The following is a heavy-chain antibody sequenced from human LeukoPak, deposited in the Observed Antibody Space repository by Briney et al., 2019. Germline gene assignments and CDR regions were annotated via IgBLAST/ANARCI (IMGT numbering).Heavy chain of an antibody. V-gene: IGHV4-30-4*01. J-gene: IGHJ4*02. D-gene: IGHD4-17*01. Sequence: SETLSLTCTVSGGSISSGDYYWSWIRQPPGKGLEWIGYIYYSGITYYNPSLKSRVSISVDTSKNQFSLRLSSVTAADTAVYYCARVDGDYAFDYWGQGTLVTVSS. CDR2: IYYSGIT. CDR3: ARVDGDYAFDY. CDR1: GGSISSGDYY.